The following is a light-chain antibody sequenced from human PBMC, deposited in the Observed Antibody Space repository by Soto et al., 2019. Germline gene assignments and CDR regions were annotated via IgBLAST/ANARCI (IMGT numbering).Light chain of an antibody. V-gene: IGLV2-8*01. CDR2: EVS. CDR1: SSDIGDYKY. CDR3: ASYGVSNNLL. Sequence: QSALTQPPSASGSPGQSVTISCTGTSSDIGDYKYVSWYQQHPGKAPKVVIYEVSKRPSGVPDRFSGSKSGNTASLTVSGLQAEDEADYYCASYGVSNNLLFGGGTKLTVL. J-gene: IGLJ3*02.